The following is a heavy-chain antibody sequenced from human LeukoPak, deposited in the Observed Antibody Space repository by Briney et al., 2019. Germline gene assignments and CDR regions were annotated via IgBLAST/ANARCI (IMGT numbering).Heavy chain of an antibody. D-gene: IGHD6-19*01. J-gene: IGHJ6*03. CDR1: GFTFSDYY. Sequence: GGSLRLSCAASGFTFSDYYMRWIRQAPGKGLEWVSYISSSGSTIYYADSVKGRFTISRDNAKNSLYLQMNSLRAEDTAVYYCARPYSSGWSYYYYMDVWGKGTTVTVSS. CDR2: ISSSGSTI. CDR3: ARPYSSGWSYYYYMDV. V-gene: IGHV3-11*04.